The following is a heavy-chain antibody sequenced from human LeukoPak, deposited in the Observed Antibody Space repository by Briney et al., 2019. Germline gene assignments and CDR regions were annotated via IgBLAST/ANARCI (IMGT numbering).Heavy chain of an antibody. Sequence: GEPLKISCKGSGYSFTSYWIGWVRQMPGKGLEWMGIIYPGDSDTRYSPSFQGQVTISADKSISTAYLQWSSLKASDTAMYYCARHGTYYYDSSGPPSAFDIWGQGTMVTVSS. D-gene: IGHD3-22*01. CDR3: ARHGTYYYDSSGPPSAFDI. V-gene: IGHV5-51*01. J-gene: IGHJ3*02. CDR2: IYPGDSDT. CDR1: GYSFTSYW.